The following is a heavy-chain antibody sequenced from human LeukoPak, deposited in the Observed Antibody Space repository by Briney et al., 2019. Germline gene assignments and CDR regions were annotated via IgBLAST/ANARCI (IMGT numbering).Heavy chain of an antibody. V-gene: IGHV3-23*01. D-gene: IGHD6-13*01. CDR3: ARAHRSSWTGDY. CDR1: GFTFSSYA. Sequence: GGSLRLSCAASGFTFSSYAMSWVRQAPGKGLEWVSAISGSGGSTYYADSVKGRFTISRDNSKNTLYLQMNSLRAEDTAVYYCARAHRSSWTGDYWGQGTLVTVSS. J-gene: IGHJ4*02. CDR2: ISGSGGST.